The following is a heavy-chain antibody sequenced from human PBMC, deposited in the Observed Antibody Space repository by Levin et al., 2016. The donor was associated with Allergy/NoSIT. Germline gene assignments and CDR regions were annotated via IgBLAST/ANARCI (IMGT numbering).Heavy chain of an antibody. CDR3: AKDQSVATIPRWGYHYYGMDV. V-gene: IGHV3-23*01. CDR2: ISGSGGST. J-gene: IGHJ6*02. Sequence: VRQAPGKGLEWVSAISGSGGSTYYADSVKGRFTISRDNSKNTLYLQMNSLRAEDTAVYYCAKDQSVATIPRWGYHYYGMDVWGQGTTVTVSS. D-gene: IGHD5-12*01.